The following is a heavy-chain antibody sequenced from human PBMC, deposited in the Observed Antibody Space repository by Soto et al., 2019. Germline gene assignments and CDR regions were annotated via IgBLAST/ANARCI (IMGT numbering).Heavy chain of an antibody. CDR1: GFSLSTSRVG. Sequence: QITLKESGPTLVQPTQTLTLTCTFSGFSLSTSRVGVGWIRQPPGKALEWLALIYWDDDKRYSPSLKSRLTITKDTSKNQVVLTKANMDPVHTATYYCAHREGYNYAFDFWGQGTVVTVSS. J-gene: IGHJ3*01. D-gene: IGHD1-1*01. V-gene: IGHV2-5*02. CDR2: IYWDDDK. CDR3: AHREGYNYAFDF.